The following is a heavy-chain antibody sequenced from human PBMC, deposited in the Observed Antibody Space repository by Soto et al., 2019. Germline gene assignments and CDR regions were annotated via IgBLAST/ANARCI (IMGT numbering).Heavy chain of an antibody. Sequence: GGSLRLSCAASGFTFSSYSMNWVRQAPGKGLEWVSYISSSSSTIYYADSVKGRFTISRDNAKNSLYLQMNSLRAEDTAVYYCARSIVVVVAANGGFDYWGQGTLVTVSS. D-gene: IGHD2-15*01. CDR2: ISSSSSTI. V-gene: IGHV3-48*01. CDR1: GFTFSSYS. J-gene: IGHJ4*02. CDR3: ARSIVVVVAANGGFDY.